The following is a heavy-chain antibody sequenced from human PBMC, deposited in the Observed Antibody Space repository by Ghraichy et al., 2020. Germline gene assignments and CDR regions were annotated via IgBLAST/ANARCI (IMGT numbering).Heavy chain of an antibody. J-gene: IGHJ4*02. V-gene: IGHV3-49*04. Sequence: GESLNISCSASGFTFADYTVTWVRQAPGKGLEWVGFIRSRPLGGTTEYAASVEGRFTISRDDSKSIAYLQVNSLKTEDTAVYYCARVYYFDTTAYYYVRFFDYWGQGTLVTVSS. CDR2: IRSRPLGGTT. CDR3: ARVYYFDTTAYYYVRFFDY. CDR1: GFTFADYT. D-gene: IGHD3-22*01.